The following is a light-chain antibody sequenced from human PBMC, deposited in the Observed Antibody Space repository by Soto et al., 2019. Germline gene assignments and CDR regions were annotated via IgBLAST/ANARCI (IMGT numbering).Light chain of an antibody. CDR3: QQSYSTPLT. CDR2: AAS. J-gene: IGKJ3*01. Sequence: DIQMTQSPSSLSASVGDRVTITCRASQSISSYLNWSQQKPGKAPKLLLYAASSLQSGVPSRFSGSGSGTDFPLLISSLQPEDFATYYCQQSYSTPLTCGPGTKVDIK. V-gene: IGKV1-39*01. CDR1: QSISSY.